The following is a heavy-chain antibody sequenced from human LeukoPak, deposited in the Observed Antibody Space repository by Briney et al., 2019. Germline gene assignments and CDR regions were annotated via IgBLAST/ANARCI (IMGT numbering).Heavy chain of an antibody. Sequence: WSLRLSCAASGFTFSSYGMHWVRQAPGKGLEGVSVISYDGSNKYYADSVKGRFTISRDNSKNTLYLQMNSLRAEATAVYYCANLGSVGASGVDYWGQGTLVTVSS. CDR2: ISYDGSNK. D-gene: IGHD1-26*01. V-gene: IGHV3-30*18. CDR3: ANLGSVGASGVDY. CDR1: GFTFSSYG. J-gene: IGHJ4*02.